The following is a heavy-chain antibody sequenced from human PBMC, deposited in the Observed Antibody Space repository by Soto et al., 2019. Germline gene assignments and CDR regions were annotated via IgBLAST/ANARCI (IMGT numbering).Heavy chain of an antibody. V-gene: IGHV1-69*12. D-gene: IGHD3-22*01. J-gene: IGHJ4*02. CDR1: GGTFSSYA. CDR3: ARVKRGDYDSSGTGAFDY. CDR2: IIPIFGTA. Sequence: QVQLVQSGAEVKKPGSSVKVSCKASGGTFSSYAISWVRQAPGQGLEWMGGIIPIFGTANYAQKFQGRVTITADESTSTAYRELSSLRSEDTAVYYCARVKRGDYDSSGTGAFDYWGQGTLVTVSS.